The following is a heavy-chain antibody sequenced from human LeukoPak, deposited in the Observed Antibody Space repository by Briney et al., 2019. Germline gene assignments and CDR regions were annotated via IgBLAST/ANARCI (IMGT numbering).Heavy chain of an antibody. J-gene: IGHJ3*02. V-gene: IGHV4-39*01. CDR3: ASPPYYVWGSYRLNAFDI. D-gene: IGHD3-16*02. CDR2: IYYSGST. Sequence: SETLSLTCTVSGGSISSSSYYWGWIRQPPGKGLEWIGSIYYSGSTYYNPSLKSRVTLSVDTSKNQFTLKLSSVTAADTAVYYCASPPYYVWGSYRLNAFDIWGQG. CDR1: GGSISSSSYY.